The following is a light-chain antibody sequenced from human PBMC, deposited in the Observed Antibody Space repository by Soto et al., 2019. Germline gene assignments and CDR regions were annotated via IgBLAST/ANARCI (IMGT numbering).Light chain of an antibody. Sequence: QSALTQPASVSGSPGQSITISCTGTSNYNLVSWYQQHPGKVPRLLIYEGTKRPSGVSSRFSASKSGNTASLTISGLQADDEADYYCCSYTSSSTLWVFGGGTKLTVL. CDR3: CSYTSSSTLWV. V-gene: IGLV2-14*02. J-gene: IGLJ3*02. CDR2: EGT. CDR1: SNYNL.